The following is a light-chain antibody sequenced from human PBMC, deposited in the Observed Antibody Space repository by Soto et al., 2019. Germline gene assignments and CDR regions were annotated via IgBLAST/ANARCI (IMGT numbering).Light chain of an antibody. CDR2: GNS. J-gene: IGLJ3*02. V-gene: IGLV1-40*01. Sequence: SVLTQPPSVSGAPGQRVTISCTGSSSNIGAGYDVHWYQQLPGTAPKLLIYGNSNRPSGVPDRFSGSKSGTSASLAITGLQAEDEADYYCQSYDSSLSERVFGGGTKLTVL. CDR3: QSYDSSLSERV. CDR1: SSNIGAGYD.